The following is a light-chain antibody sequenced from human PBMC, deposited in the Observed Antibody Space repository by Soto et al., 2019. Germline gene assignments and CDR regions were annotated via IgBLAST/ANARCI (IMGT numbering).Light chain of an antibody. J-gene: IGKJ5*01. Sequence: EIVLTQTPGTLSLSPGERATLPCRASQSVKSSYLAWYQHKPGQAPRLLIYGTSSRATGIPDRFSGSGSGTDFTLTISRLEPEDFAVYYCQQYGSSITFGQGTRPEIK. CDR2: GTS. CDR3: QQYGSSIT. CDR1: QSVKSSY. V-gene: IGKV3-20*01.